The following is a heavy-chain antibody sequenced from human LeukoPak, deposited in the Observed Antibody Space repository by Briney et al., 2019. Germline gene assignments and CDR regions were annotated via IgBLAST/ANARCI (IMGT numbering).Heavy chain of an antibody. CDR2: ISYDGSNK. D-gene: IGHD3-22*01. CDR1: GFTFSSYG. CDR3: AKAPSAYYYDSSGHDY. J-gene: IGHJ4*02. V-gene: IGHV3-30*18. Sequence: PGGSLRLSCAASGFTFSSYGMHWVRQAPGKGLEWVAVISYDGSNKYYADSVKGRFTISRDNSKNTLYLQMNSLRAEDTAVYYCAKAPSAYYYDSSGHDYWGQGTLVTVSS.